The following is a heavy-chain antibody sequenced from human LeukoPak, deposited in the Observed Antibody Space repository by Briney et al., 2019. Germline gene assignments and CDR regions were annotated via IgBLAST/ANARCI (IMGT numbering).Heavy chain of an antibody. CDR3: AKARERWLQPTGY. V-gene: IGHV3-30*18. D-gene: IGHD5-24*01. CDR1: GFTFSSYG. CDR2: ISYDGSNK. Sequence: GRSLRLSCAASGFTFSSYGMHWVRQAPGKGLEWVAVISYDGSNKYHADSVKGRFTISRDNSKNTLYLQMDSLRGEDTAVYYCAKARERWLQPTGYWGQGTLVTVSS. J-gene: IGHJ4*02.